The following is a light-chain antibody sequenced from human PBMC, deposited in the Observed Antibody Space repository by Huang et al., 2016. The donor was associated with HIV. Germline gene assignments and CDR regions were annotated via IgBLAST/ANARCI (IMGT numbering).Light chain of an antibody. CDR2: IAT. Sequence: DIQMTQSPSSLSASIGDRVTMTCRASHNINSNLNWYQQKPGKAPKLLIFIATYLASGVPSRFSGSGSGTHFTLTINGLQPEDLATYFCQQSQNTLWTFGQGSRLEIK. CDR1: HNINSN. CDR3: QQSQNTLWT. J-gene: IGKJ1*01. V-gene: IGKV1-39*01.